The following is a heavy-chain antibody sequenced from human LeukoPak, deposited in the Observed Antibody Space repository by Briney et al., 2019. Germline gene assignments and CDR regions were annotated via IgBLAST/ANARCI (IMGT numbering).Heavy chain of an antibody. CDR1: GFTFSSYA. Sequence: GGSLRLSCAASGFTFSSYAMSWVRQAPGKGLEWVSAISGSGGSTYYADSVKGRFTISRDNSKNTLYLQMNSLRAEDTAVYYCARDSWWELPKDDAFDIWGQGTMVTVSS. J-gene: IGHJ3*02. CDR2: ISGSGGST. V-gene: IGHV3-23*01. CDR3: ARDSWWELPKDDAFDI. D-gene: IGHD1-26*01.